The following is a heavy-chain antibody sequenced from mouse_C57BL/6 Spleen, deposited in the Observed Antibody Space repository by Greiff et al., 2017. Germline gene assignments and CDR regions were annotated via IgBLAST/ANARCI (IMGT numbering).Heavy chain of an antibody. J-gene: IGHJ3*01. CDR1: GYTFTSYW. V-gene: IGHV1-52*01. D-gene: IGHD1-1*01. CDR3: AYGSSYPAWFAY. CDR2: IDPCDSET. Sequence: QVQLKQPGAELVRPGSSVKLSCKASGYTFTSYWMHWVKQRPIQGLEWIGNIDPCDSETHYNQKFKDKATLTVDKSSSTAYMQLSSLTSEDSAVYYCAYGSSYPAWFAYWGQGTLVTVSA.